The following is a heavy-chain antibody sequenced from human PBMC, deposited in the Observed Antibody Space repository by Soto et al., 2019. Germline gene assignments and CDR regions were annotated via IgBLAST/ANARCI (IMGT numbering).Heavy chain of an antibody. D-gene: IGHD3-10*01. CDR1: GFTFSNYG. CDR2: ILNDGSNR. J-gene: IGHJ6*02. V-gene: IGHV3-33*01. CDR3: ARDDADSGNGMDV. Sequence: QVQLVESGGGVVQPGRSLRLSCAASGFTFSNYGMHWVRQAPGKGLEWVAVILNDGSNRYHADSVKDRFTISRDNSKIMLLLQMSSLRAEDAAVYYCARDDADSGNGMDVWGQGTTVTVS.